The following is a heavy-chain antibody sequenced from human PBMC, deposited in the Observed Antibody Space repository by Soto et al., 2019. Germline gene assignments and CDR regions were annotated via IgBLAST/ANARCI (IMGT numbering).Heavy chain of an antibody. V-gene: IGHV4-39*01. D-gene: IGHD3-10*01. CDR3: ARHRASTYYYGSGSLNWFDP. J-gene: IGHJ5*02. CDR2: IYYSGST. Sequence: SETLSLTCAVSGASISSSYYWGWIRQPPGKGLEWIGSIYYSGSTYYNPSLKSRVTISVDTSKNQFSLKLSSVTAADTAVYYCARHRASTYYYGSGSLNWFDPWGQGTLVTVSS. CDR1: GASISSSYY.